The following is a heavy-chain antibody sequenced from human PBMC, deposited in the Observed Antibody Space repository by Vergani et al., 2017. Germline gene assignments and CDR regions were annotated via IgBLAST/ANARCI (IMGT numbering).Heavy chain of an antibody. V-gene: IGHV3-30*04. Sequence: QVQLVESGGGVVQPGRSLRLSCAASGFTFSSYAMHWVRQAPGKGLEWVAVISYDGRNKYYADSVKGRFTISRDNSKNTLYLQMNSLRAEETAVYYCARDRIAAAGSDAFDIWGQGTMVTVSS. D-gene: IGHD6-13*01. CDR3: ARDRIAAAGSDAFDI. CDR2: ISYDGRNK. J-gene: IGHJ3*02. CDR1: GFTFSSYA.